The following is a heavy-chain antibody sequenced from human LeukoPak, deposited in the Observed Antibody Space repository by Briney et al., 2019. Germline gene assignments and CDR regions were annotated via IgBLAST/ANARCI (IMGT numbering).Heavy chain of an antibody. Sequence: GGSLRLSCAASGFTVSSNYMSWVRQAPGKGLEWVSVIYSGGSTYYADSVKGRFTISRDNSKNTLYLQMNSLRAEDTAVYYCARGSRALNYYGMDVWGQGTTVTVSS. V-gene: IGHV3-66*01. D-gene: IGHD2-15*01. J-gene: IGHJ6*02. CDR3: ARGSRALNYYGMDV. CDR2: IYSGGST. CDR1: GFTVSSNY.